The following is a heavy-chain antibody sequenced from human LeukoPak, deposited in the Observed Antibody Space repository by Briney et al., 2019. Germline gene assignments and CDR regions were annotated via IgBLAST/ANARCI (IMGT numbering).Heavy chain of an antibody. D-gene: IGHD2-2*01. J-gene: IGHJ6*02. CDR1: GGSISSSSYY. V-gene: IGHV4-39*01. Sequence: PSETLSLTCTVSGGSISSSSYYWGWIRQPPGKGLEWIGSIYYSGSTYYNPSLKSRVTISVDTSKNQFSLKLSSVTAADTAVYYCARRLYCSSTSCYYFYDYGMDVWGQGTTVTVSS. CDR2: IYYSGST. CDR3: ARRLYCSSTSCYYFYDYGMDV.